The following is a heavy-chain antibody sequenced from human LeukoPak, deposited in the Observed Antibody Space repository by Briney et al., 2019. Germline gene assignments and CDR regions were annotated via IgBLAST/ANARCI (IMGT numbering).Heavy chain of an antibody. D-gene: IGHD3-10*01. J-gene: IGHJ4*02. CDR2: IKRDGSEK. Sequence: GGSLRLSCVASGFTFSDHSMMWVRQAPGKGLEWVANIKRDGSEKNYVDSVRGRFTVSRDNRENSLYLQMNSLKTEDAAVYYCTTVLRCDSGSYSDYWGQGTLVTVSS. V-gene: IGHV3-7*03. CDR3: TTVLRCDSGSYSDY. CDR1: GFTFSDHS.